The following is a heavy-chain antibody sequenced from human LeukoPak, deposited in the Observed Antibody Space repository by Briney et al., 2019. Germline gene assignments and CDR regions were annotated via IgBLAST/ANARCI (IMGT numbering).Heavy chain of an antibody. CDR2: ISSSGSIV. Sequence: GGSLRLSCAASGFTFSSYEMNWVRQAPGKGLEWLSYISSSGSIVYYADSVKGRFTISRDNAKNSLYLQMNSLRAEDTAIYYCARRNFFSGSPSGDYWGQGTLVTVSS. CDR3: ARRNFFSGSPSGDY. D-gene: IGHD3-10*01. CDR1: GFTFSSYE. V-gene: IGHV3-48*03. J-gene: IGHJ4*02.